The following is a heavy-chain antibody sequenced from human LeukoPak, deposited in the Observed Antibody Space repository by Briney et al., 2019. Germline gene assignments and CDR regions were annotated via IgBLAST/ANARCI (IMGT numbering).Heavy chain of an antibody. CDR1: GFTFGDNA. Sequence: GGSLRLSCTVSGFTFGDNAISWVRQAPGKGLEWVGFIRSKAYGGTIEYAASVKGRFTISRDDSKGIAYLQMNSLKTEDTAIYYCASHILTGPPDHWGQGTLVTVSS. D-gene: IGHD3-9*01. V-gene: IGHV3-49*04. CDR2: IRSKAYGGTI. CDR3: ASHILTGPPDH. J-gene: IGHJ4*02.